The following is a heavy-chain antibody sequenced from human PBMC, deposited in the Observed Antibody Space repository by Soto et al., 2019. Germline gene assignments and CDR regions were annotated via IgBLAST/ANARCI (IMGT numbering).Heavy chain of an antibody. CDR3: GREPYISGHYSGGCDV. CDR2: VSHDGKTE. V-gene: IGHV3-30*04. Sequence: QVQLVESGGGVVQPGRSLRLSCAASGFTFSSYAMHWVRQAPGKGLEWVAVVSHDGKTEYHAASVKGRFTISRDNSANILSLQMNSLSDEDTAVYYCGREPYISGHYSGGCDVWGQGTMVTVSS. CDR1: GFTFSSYA. D-gene: IGHD3-22*01. J-gene: IGHJ3*01.